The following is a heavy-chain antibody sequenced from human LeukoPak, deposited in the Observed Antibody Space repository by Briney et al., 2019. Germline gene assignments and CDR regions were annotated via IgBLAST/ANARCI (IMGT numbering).Heavy chain of an antibody. J-gene: IGHJ4*02. CDR1: GFTFSNAW. CDR2: IKRKTDGGTT. V-gene: IGHV3-15*01. CDR3: TTDSQGYSYGRGVFDY. Sequence: PGGSLRLSCAASGFTFSNAWMSWVRQAPGKGLEWVGRIKRKTDGGTTDYAAPVKGRFTISRDDSKNTLYLQMNSLKTEDTAVYYCTTDSQGYSYGRGVFDYWGQGTLATVSS. D-gene: IGHD5-18*01.